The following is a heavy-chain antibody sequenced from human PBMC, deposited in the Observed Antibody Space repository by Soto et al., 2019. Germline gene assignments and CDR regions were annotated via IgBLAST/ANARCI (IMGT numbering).Heavy chain of an antibody. CDR3: ARDPSADSGSHNWFDP. J-gene: IGHJ5*02. Sequence: QVQLVQSGAEVKKPGSSVKVSCKASGGTFSSYAISWVRQAPGQGLEWMGGIIPIFGTANYAQKFQGRVTITADESTSSGDMELSSLRSEDTAVYYCARDPSADSGSHNWFDPWGQGTLVTV. D-gene: IGHD1-26*01. CDR1: GGTFSSYA. V-gene: IGHV1-69*01. CDR2: IIPIFGTA.